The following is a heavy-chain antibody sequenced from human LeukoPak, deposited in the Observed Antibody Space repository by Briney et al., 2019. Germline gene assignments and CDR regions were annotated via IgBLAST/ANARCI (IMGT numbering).Heavy chain of an antibody. Sequence: GESLKISCKGSGYSFTGYWIGWVRQMPGKGLEWVGIIYPGDSNTRYSPSFQGQVTTSADKSISTAYLQWSSLKASDTAMYYCARLVTHYYGSGSYYKIDAFDIWGQGTMVTVSS. CDR3: ARLVTHYYGSGSYYKIDAFDI. V-gene: IGHV5-51*01. CDR2: IYPGDSNT. D-gene: IGHD3-10*01. J-gene: IGHJ3*02. CDR1: GYSFTGYW.